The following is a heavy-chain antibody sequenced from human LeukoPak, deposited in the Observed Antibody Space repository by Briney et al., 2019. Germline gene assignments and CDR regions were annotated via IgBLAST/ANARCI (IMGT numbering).Heavy chain of an antibody. D-gene: IGHD2-8*02. J-gene: IGHJ4*02. V-gene: IGHV3-23*01. Sequence: PGGTLRLSCGASGFIFSDYGMNWVRQAPGKGLEWVSGIVPSGATSYYADSVKGRFTISRDNSKNTVSLQMNSLRAEDTAIYYCATYRQVLLPFESWGQGTLVTVSS. CDR2: IVPSGATS. CDR1: GFIFSDYG. CDR3: ATYRQVLLPFES.